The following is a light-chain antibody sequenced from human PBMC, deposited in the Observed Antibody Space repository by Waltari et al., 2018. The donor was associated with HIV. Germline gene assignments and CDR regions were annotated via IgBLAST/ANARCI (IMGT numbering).Light chain of an antibody. CDR2: GNS. J-gene: IGLJ2*01. V-gene: IGLV1-40*01. Sequence: QSVLTQPPSVSGAPGQRVTIPCTGSSSHIGAGSDVHWYQHLPATAPKLLIYGNSNRPSWVPDRFSGSKSGTSASLAITGLQAEDESDYYCQSYDSSLSVVVFGGGTKLTVL. CDR3: QSYDSSLSVVV. CDR1: SSHIGAGSD.